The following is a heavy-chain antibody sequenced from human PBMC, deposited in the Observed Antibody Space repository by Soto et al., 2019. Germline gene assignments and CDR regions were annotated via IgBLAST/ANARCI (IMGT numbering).Heavy chain of an antibody. CDR3: ARDNLNLGYCSSTSCPYYGMDV. D-gene: IGHD2-2*01. Sequence: PSETLSLTCTVSGGSISSGGYYWSWIRQHPGKGLEWIGYIYYSGSTYYNPSLKSRVTISVDTSKNQFSLKLSSVTAADTAVYYCARDNLNLGYCSSTSCPYYGMDVWGQGTTVTV. CDR1: GGSISSGGYY. V-gene: IGHV4-31*03. CDR2: IYYSGST. J-gene: IGHJ6*02.